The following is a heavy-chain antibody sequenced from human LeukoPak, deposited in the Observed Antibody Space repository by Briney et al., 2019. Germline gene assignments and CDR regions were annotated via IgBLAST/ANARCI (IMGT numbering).Heavy chain of an antibody. V-gene: IGHV3-30-3*01. CDR3: ARGGVVGATQVLWYFDL. Sequence: GGSLRLSCAASGFTFSSYAMHWVRQAPGKGLEWVAVISYDGSNKYYADSVKGRFTISRDNSKNTLYLQMNNLRAEDTAVYYCARGGVVGATQVLWYFDLWGRGTLVTVSS. D-gene: IGHD2-15*01. CDR2: ISYDGSNK. J-gene: IGHJ2*01. CDR1: GFTFSSYA.